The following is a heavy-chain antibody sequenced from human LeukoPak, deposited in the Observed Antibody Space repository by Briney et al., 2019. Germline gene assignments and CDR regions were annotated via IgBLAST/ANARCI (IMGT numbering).Heavy chain of an antibody. V-gene: IGHV4-34*01. CDR1: GGSFSGYY. D-gene: IGHD2-15*01. CDR2: INHSGST. CDR3: ARRRDIVVVVAATHFDY. J-gene: IGHJ4*02. Sequence: SETLSLTCAVYGGSFSGYYWSWIRQPPGEGLEWIGEINHSGSTNYNPSLKSRVTISVDTTKNQFSLKLSSVTAADTAVYYCARRRDIVVVVAATHFDYWGQGTLVTVSS.